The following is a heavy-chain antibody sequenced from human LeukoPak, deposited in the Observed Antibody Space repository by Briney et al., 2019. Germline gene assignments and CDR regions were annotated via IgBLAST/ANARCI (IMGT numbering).Heavy chain of an antibody. Sequence: PSETLSLTCAVYGGSFSGYYWSWIRQPPGKGLEWIGEINHSGSTNYNPSLKSRVTISVDTSKNQFSLKLSSVTAADTAVYYCARRLLLPLRAFDPWGQGTLVTVSS. V-gene: IGHV4-34*01. D-gene: IGHD3-22*01. CDR1: GGSFSGYY. J-gene: IGHJ5*02. CDR2: INHSGST. CDR3: ARRLLLPLRAFDP.